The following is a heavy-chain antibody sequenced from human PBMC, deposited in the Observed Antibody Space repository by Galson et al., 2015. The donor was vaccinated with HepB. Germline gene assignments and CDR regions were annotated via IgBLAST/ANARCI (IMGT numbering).Heavy chain of an antibody. V-gene: IGHV5-51*01. CDR3: ARSRSPGIAAAGLAL. CDR1: GYSFTSYW. Sequence: QSGAEVKKPGESLKISCKGSGYSFTSYWIGWVRQMPGKGLEWMGIIYPGDSDTRYSPSFQGQVTISADKSISTAYLQWSSLKASDTAMYYCARSRSPGIAAAGLALWGQGTLVTVSS. J-gene: IGHJ4*02. D-gene: IGHD6-13*01. CDR2: IYPGDSDT.